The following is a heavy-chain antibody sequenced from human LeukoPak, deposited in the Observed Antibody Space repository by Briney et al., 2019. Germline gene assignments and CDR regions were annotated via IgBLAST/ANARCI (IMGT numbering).Heavy chain of an antibody. CDR2: ISGSGSDT. D-gene: IGHD2-15*01. CDR3: AKKRDSHETLYFFDS. J-gene: IGHJ4*02. V-gene: IGHV3-23*01. CDR1: GFSFNTYG. Sequence: GSLRLSCAASGFSFNTYGMTWVRQAPGKGLEWVSAISGSGSDTYCADSVQGRFTISRDNSKNTLSLQMDSLRAEDTAVYYCAKKRDSHETLYFFDSWGQGILVTVSS.